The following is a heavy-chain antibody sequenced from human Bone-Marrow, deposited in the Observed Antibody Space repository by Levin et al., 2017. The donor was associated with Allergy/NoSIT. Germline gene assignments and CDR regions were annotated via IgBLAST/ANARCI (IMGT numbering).Heavy chain of an antibody. J-gene: IGHJ4*02. D-gene: IGHD3-10*01. V-gene: IGHV5-51*01. CDR1: GYSFTSYW. CDR3: ARGGNYYGSGSYYHPWDY. CDR2: IYPGDSDT. Sequence: GGSLRLSCKGSGYSFTSYWIGWVRQMPGKGLEWMGIIYPGDSDTRYSPSFQGQVTISADKSISTAYLQWSSLKASDTAMYYCARGGNYYGSGSYYHPWDYWGQGTLVTVSS.